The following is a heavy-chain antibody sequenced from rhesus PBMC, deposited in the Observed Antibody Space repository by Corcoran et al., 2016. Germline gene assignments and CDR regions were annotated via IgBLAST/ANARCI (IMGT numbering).Heavy chain of an antibody. V-gene: IGHV4-165*01. J-gene: IGHJ6*01. D-gene: IGHD2-39*02. CDR3: ARRCSGGVCYPYYGLDS. CDR1: GGSFSGYY. CDR2: ISGSSGST. Sequence: QVQLQESGPGLVKPSETLSLTCAVSGGSFSGYYWGWIRQPPGKGLEWIGYISGSSGSTDYNPSLKSRVTSATDTSKNQFSLKLSSVTAADTAVYYCARRCSGGVCYPYYGLDSWGQGVVVTVSS.